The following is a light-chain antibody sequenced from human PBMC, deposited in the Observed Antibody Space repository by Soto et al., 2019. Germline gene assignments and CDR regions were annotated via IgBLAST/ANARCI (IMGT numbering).Light chain of an antibody. CDR3: QQYGRPSRT. J-gene: IGKJ1*01. V-gene: IGKV3-20*01. Sequence: EIVLTQSPGTLSLSPGERATLSCRASQSVSSYLAWYQQKPGQAPRLLIYGASSRATGIPDRFSGSGSGTDFTRTISRLEPEDWAVYYCQQYGRPSRTFGQGTKVEIK. CDR2: GAS. CDR1: QSVSSY.